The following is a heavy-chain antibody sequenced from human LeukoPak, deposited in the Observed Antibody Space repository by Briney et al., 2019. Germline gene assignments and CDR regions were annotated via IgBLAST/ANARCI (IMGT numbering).Heavy chain of an antibody. D-gene: IGHD6-19*01. Sequence: GSLRLSCAASGFTFSSYWMSWVRQAPGKGLEWVSSITSSSSYIYYADSVKGRFTISRDNAKNSLYLQMNSLRAEDTAVYYCAREMLAAVAAQSWGQGTLVTVSS. J-gene: IGHJ5*02. V-gene: IGHV3-21*01. CDR2: ITSSSSYI. CDR3: AREMLAAVAAQS. CDR1: GFTFSSYW.